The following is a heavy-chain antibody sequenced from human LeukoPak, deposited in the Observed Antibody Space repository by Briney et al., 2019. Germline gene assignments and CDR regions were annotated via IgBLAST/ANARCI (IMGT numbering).Heavy chain of an antibody. V-gene: IGHV1-46*01. D-gene: IGHD1-7*01. CDR3: ARVSRSITGTTNYYYYMDV. CDR1: GYTFTSYY. CDR2: INPSGGST. J-gene: IGHJ6*03. Sequence: GASVKVSFKASGYTFTSYYMHWVRQAPGQGLEWMGIINPSGGSTSYAQKFQGRVTMTRDMSTSTVYMELSSLRSEDTAVYYCARVSRSITGTTNYYYYMDVWGKGTTVTVSS.